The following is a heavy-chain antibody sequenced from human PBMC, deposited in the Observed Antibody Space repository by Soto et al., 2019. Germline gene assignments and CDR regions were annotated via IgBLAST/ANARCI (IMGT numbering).Heavy chain of an antibody. D-gene: IGHD2-15*01. V-gene: IGHV3-23*01. CDR3: AKDVSGGNSYLYFGL. CDR1: GFTFGIYA. J-gene: IGHJ2*01. Sequence: EVQLLESGGGLVQPGGSLRLSCVASGFTFGIYAMSWVRQAPGNRLEWVSGISGSGGYTFYADSVRGRFPISRDNSKNMLYRQMNRLRAEDTAVYYCAKDVSGGNSYLYFGLWGRGTLVTVSS. CDR2: ISGSGGYT.